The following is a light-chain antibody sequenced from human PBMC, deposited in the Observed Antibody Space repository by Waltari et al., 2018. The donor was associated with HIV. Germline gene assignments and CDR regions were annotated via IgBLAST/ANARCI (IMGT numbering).Light chain of an antibody. V-gene: IGKV1-39*01. Sequence: DVQVPQSPSSLSASVGDRVTITCRTSQNIDNFSNWYKQKSGGAPKLIIYGASSLRNGVPSRFSAGGSGTDFTLTISGVQPEYVAVYYCQQTYSGITFGPGTQVDVK. CDR3: QQTYSGIT. CDR2: GAS. J-gene: IGKJ3*01. CDR1: QNIDNF.